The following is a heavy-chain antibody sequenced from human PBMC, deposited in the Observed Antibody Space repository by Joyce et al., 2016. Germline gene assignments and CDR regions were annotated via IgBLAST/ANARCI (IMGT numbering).Heavy chain of an antibody. D-gene: IGHD2-21*02. J-gene: IGHJ4*02. Sequence: HWVRQPPGRGLEWVALIWYDGSNEYYADSVKGRFTISRDNSKNTLNLQMNSLRAEDTAVYYCVREVGTGTANYLDHWGQGTPVIVSS. CDR3: VREVGTGTANYLDH. CDR2: IWYDGSNE. V-gene: IGHV3-33*01.